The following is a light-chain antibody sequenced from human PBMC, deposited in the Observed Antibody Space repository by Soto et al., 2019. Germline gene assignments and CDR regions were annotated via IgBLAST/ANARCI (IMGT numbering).Light chain of an antibody. CDR2: GAS. CDR3: QQYRSSSST. J-gene: IGKJ5*01. Sequence: DIVLTQSPGTLSLSPGERATLSCRASQSVSSSYLAWYQQKPGEAPRLLIYGASSRATGIPDRFSGSGSGTDFTLTISRLEPEDFAVYYCQQYRSSSSTFGQGTRLEIK. V-gene: IGKV3-20*01. CDR1: QSVSSSY.